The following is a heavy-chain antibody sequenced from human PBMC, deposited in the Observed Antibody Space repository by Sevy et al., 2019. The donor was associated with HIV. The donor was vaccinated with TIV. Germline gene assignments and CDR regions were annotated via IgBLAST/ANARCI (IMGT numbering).Heavy chain of an antibody. CDR2: IRSKANSYAT. J-gene: IGHJ5*02. Sequence: GGSLRLSCAASGFTFSGSAMHWVRQASGKGLEWVGRIRSKANSYATAYAASVKGRFTISRDDSKNTAYLQMNSLKTEDTAVYYRVYDILTGYYNPWGQGTLVTVS. V-gene: IGHV3-73*01. CDR3: VYDILTGYYNP. CDR1: GFTFSGSA. D-gene: IGHD3-9*01.